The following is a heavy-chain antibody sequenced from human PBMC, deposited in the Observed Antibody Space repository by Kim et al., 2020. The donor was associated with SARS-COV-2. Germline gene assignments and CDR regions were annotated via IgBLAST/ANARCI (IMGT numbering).Heavy chain of an antibody. CDR3: AKVPVTTVAFDM. D-gene: IGHD4-17*01. Sequence: NYNPSLKSRVTMSVDTSKNQFSLKLNSVTAADTAVYYCAKVPVTTVAFDMWGQGTMVTVSS. J-gene: IGHJ3*02. V-gene: IGHV4-4*07.